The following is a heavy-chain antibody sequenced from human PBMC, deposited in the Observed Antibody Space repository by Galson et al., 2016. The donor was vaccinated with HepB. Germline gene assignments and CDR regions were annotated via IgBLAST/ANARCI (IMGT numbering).Heavy chain of an antibody. D-gene: IGHD4-17*01. Sequence: SLRLSCAASGLIFSNYGMSWVRQAPGKGLEWVSAISGSGATTFYADSAKGRFTVSRDNSRNTVYLEMSSLRAEDTAIYFCARDREPETTMPTFDLWGQGVMVTVSS. CDR1: GLIFSNYG. CDR2: ISGSGATT. J-gene: IGHJ5*02. CDR3: ARDREPETTMPTFDL. V-gene: IGHV3-23*01.